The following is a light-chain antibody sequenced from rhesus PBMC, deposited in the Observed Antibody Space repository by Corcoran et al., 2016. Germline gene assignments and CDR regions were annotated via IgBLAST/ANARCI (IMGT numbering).Light chain of an antibody. CDR1: QDISNA. V-gene: IGKV1-33*01. J-gene: IGKJ4*01. CDR2: SAY. CDR3: QQGYSSPLT. Sequence: DIQMSQSPSSLSASVGDKVTITCRASQDISNALAWYQQKPGKAPKLLIYSAYTLESGVPLRFSGSRSGTDFTITISSLQPEDFAAYFCQQGYSSPLTFGGGTKV.